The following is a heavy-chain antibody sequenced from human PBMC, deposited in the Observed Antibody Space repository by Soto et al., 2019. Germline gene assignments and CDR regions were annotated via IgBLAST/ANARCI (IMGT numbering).Heavy chain of an antibody. CDR3: ARDRGSSGMFELDV. CDR2: IRHTTSAT. CDR1: QFPFDVYS. Sequence: GGSLRLSCVASQFPFDVYSMHWVRQAPGKGLEWVSYIRHTTSATFYADAVKGRFTISRDNRKNSLFLQMNSLRDDDKGVYFCARDRGSSGMFELDVWGTGTLVTVSS. D-gene: IGHD6-19*01. J-gene: IGHJ3*01. V-gene: IGHV3-48*02.